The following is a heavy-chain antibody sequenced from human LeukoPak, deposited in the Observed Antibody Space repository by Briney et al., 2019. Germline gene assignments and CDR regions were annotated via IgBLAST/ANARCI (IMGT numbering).Heavy chain of an antibody. V-gene: IGHV4-39*01. CDR2: IYYSGST. CDR3: SGWSGYYGMDV. CDR1: GGSISSSSYY. Sequence: SETLSLTCTVSGGSISSSSYYWGWIRQPPGKGLEWIGSIYYSGSTYYNPSLKIRVTISVDTSKNQFSLKLSSVTAADTAVYYCSGWSGYYGMDVWGQGTTVTVSS. D-gene: IGHD3-3*01. J-gene: IGHJ6*02.